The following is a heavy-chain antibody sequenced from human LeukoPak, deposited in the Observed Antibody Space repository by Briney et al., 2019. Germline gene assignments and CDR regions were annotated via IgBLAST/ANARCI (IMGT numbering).Heavy chain of an antibody. J-gene: IGHJ4*02. CDR3: ARGAYDSSGYPDN. CDR1: GVSISGYN. D-gene: IGHD3-22*01. V-gene: IGHV4-59*01. Sequence: SETLPLTCTVSGVSISGYNWAWVRQPPGRGLEWLGYIYYSGNTNYNPSLKSRVTVSVDTSKNQFSLKLSSVTAADTAVYYCARGAYDSSGYPDNWGQGTLVTVSS. CDR2: IYYSGNT.